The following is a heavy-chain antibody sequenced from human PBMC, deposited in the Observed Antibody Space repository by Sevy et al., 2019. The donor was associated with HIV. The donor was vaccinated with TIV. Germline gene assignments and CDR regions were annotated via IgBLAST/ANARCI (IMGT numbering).Heavy chain of an antibody. CDR2: ISSSSSYI. Sequence: GGSLRLFCAASGFTFSSYSMNWVRQAPGKGLEWVSSISSSSSYIYYADSVKGRFTISRDNAKNSLYLQMNSLRAEDTAVYYCARDPPNGYDYFDYWGQGTLVTVSS. V-gene: IGHV3-21*01. CDR1: GFTFSSYS. D-gene: IGHD5-12*01. CDR3: ARDPPNGYDYFDY. J-gene: IGHJ4*02.